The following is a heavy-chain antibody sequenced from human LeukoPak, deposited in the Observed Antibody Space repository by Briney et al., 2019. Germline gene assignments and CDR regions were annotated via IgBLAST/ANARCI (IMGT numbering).Heavy chain of an antibody. CDR3: ARGIAAAVNWFDP. V-gene: IGHV3-53*01. Sequence: PGGSLRLSCAASGFTVSSNYMSWVRQAPGKGLEWVSVIYSGGSTYYADSVKGRFTISRDNSKNTLYLQMNSLRAEDTAVYYCARGIAAAVNWFDPWGQGTLVTVSS. J-gene: IGHJ5*02. CDR2: IYSGGST. CDR1: GFTVSSNY. D-gene: IGHD6-13*01.